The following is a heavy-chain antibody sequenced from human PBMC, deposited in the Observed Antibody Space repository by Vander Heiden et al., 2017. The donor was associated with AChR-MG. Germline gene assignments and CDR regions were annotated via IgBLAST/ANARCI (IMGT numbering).Heavy chain of an antibody. CDR2: FDPEDGET. V-gene: IGHV1-24*01. Sequence: QVQLVQSGAEVKKPGASVTVSCKVSGYTLTELSMHWVRQAPGKGLEWMGGFDPEDGETIYAQKFQGRVTMTEDTATDTAYMELSSLRSEDTAVYYCATGPRDPNWFDPWGQGTLVTVSS. CDR1: GYTLTELS. CDR3: ATGPRDPNWFDP. J-gene: IGHJ5*02.